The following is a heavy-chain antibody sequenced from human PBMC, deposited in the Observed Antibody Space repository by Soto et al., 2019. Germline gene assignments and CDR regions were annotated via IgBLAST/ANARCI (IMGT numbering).Heavy chain of an antibody. J-gene: IGHJ4*02. D-gene: IGHD2-2*01. CDR1: GQSFSGHT. CDR2: MSQSGST. CDR3: ARGSGIAVIPGELEDVHYDY. Sequence: QVQLQQWGAGLLKPSETLSLTCAVYGQSFSGHTWSWIRQSPGKGLEWIGEMSQSGSTYYNPSLKARVTISADTSKNQFSLTLNSVTAADTGVFYCARGSGIAVIPGELEDVHYDYWGQGTLVSVSS. V-gene: IGHV4-34*01.